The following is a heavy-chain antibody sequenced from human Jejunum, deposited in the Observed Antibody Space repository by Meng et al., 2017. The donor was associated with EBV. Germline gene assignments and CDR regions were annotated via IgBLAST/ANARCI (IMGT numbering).Heavy chain of an antibody. D-gene: IGHD3-3*01. CDR2: SYFSGNT. V-gene: IGHV4-39*01. J-gene: IGHJ4*02. CDR3: AKTLGDFWSGGLDC. Sequence: LHLQGSGPGLVKPSETLSPTCTVSGGSISNSIYYWGWSRQPPGKVLEWIGSSYFSGNTYYNPSLKSRVSVSVDTSKNQFSLKLTSVTAADTAVYYCAKTLGDFWSGGLDCWGQGTLVTVSS. CDR1: GGSISNSIYY.